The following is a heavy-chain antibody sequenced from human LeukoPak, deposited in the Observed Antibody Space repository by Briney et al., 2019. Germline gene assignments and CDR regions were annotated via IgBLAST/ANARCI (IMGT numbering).Heavy chain of an antibody. CDR3: ASGYYYDSSGNWFDP. Sequence: ASVKVSCKASGYTFTSYDINWVRQATGRGLEGMGWMNPNSGNTGYAQKFQGRVTMTRNTSISTAYMELSSLRSEDTAVYYCASGYYYDSSGNWFDPWGQGTLVTVSS. V-gene: IGHV1-8*01. CDR1: GYTFTSYD. J-gene: IGHJ5*02. CDR2: MNPNSGNT. D-gene: IGHD3-22*01.